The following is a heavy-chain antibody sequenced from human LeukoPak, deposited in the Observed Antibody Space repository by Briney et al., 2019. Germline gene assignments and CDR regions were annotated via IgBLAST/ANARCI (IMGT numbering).Heavy chain of an antibody. Sequence: PGGSLRLSCAASGFSFSTYAMSWVRQAPEKGPEWVSVISASGGSTYNADSVKGRFTISRDNSKNTLYLQMNRLRAEATAVHYCAKYWGAYGDYRGRYMDVWGKGTTVTVSS. V-gene: IGHV3-23*01. D-gene: IGHD4-17*01. J-gene: IGHJ6*03. CDR1: GFSFSTYA. CDR2: ISASGGST. CDR3: AKYWGAYGDYRGRYMDV.